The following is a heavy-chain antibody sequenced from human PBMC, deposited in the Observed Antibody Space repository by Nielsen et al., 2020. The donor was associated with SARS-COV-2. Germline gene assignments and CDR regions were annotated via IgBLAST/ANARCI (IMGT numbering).Heavy chain of an antibody. CDR3: TKDSSSADYYYYYMDV. Sequence: GGSLRLSCAASGFTFDDYAMHWVRQVPGKGLEWVSGISWNSGKTDYADSVKGRFTISRDNAKNSLYLQMNSLRAEDTAFYYCTKDSSSADYYYYYMDVWGKGTTVTVSS. CDR2: ISWNSGKT. J-gene: IGHJ6*03. V-gene: IGHV3-9*01. D-gene: IGHD6-6*01. CDR1: GFTFDDYA.